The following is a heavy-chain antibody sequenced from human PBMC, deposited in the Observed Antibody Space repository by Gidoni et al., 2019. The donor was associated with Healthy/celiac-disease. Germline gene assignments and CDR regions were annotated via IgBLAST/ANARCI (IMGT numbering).Heavy chain of an antibody. CDR2: ISYDGSNK. D-gene: IGHD6-19*01. J-gene: IGHJ4*02. CDR3: ARDGSGWYFDY. V-gene: IGHV3-30*01. CDR1: GFTFSSYA. Sequence: QVQLVESGGGVVQPGRSLRLPCAASGFTFSSYAMHWVRQAPGKGLEWVAVISYDGSNKYYADSVKGRFTISRDNSKNTLYLQMNSLRAEDTAVYYCARDGSGWYFDYWGQGTLVTVSS.